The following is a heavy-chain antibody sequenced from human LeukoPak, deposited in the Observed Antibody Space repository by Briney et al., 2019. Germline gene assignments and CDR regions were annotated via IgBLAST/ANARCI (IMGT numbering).Heavy chain of an antibody. CDR3: ARRACSSTSCYIDY. J-gene: IGHJ4*02. Sequence: PSETLSFTCTVSGGSISSHYWSWIRQPPGKGLEWIGYIYYSGSTNYNPSLKCRVTISVDTSKNQFSLKLSSVTAADTAVYYCARRACSSTSCYIDYWGQGTLVTVSS. V-gene: IGHV4-59*11. CDR1: GGSISSHY. D-gene: IGHD2-2*02. CDR2: IYYSGST.